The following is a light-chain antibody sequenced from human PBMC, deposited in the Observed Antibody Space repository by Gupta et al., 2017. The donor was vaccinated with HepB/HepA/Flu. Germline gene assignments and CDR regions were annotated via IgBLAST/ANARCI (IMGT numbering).Light chain of an antibody. CDR3: QQRSNWPPT. CDR2: DAS. Sequence: EIVLTHSPATLSLSPGERATLSCRASQSVSSYLAWYQQKPGQAPRLLIYDASNRVTGIPARFSGSGSGTDFTLTISSLEPEDFAVYYCQQRSNWPPTFGQGTKVEIK. CDR1: QSVSSY. V-gene: IGKV3-11*01. J-gene: IGKJ1*01.